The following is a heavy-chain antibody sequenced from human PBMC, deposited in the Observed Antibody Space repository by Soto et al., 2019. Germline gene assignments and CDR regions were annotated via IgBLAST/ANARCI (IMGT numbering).Heavy chain of an antibody. CDR3: AKDYCSSTSCPFDP. Sequence: LGLSCAASGFTFTSHGMHWVRQAPGKGLEWVAVVSYDGTNKYYADSVKGRFTISRDNSENTLYLQMNSLRVEDTAVYYCAKDYCSSTSCPFDPWGQGTLVTVSS. CDR1: GFTFTSHG. J-gene: IGHJ5*02. V-gene: IGHV3-30*18. D-gene: IGHD2-2*01. CDR2: VSYDGTNK.